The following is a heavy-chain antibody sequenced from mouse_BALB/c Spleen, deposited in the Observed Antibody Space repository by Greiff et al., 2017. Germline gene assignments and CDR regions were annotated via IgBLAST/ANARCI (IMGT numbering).Heavy chain of an antibody. CDR2: INPYNDGT. V-gene: IGHV1-14*01. Sequence: VQLQQSGPELVKPGASVKMSCKASGYTFTSYVMHWVKQKPGQGLEWIGYINPYNDGTKYNEKFKGKATLTSDKSSGTAYMERSSLTSEDSAVYYCARCGGNSWFAYWGQGTLVTVSA. CDR3: ARCGGNSWFAY. J-gene: IGHJ3*01. D-gene: IGHD2-1*01. CDR1: GYTFTSYV.